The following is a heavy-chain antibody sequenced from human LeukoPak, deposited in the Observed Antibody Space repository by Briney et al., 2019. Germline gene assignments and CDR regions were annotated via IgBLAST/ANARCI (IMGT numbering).Heavy chain of an antibody. D-gene: IGHD6-13*01. V-gene: IGHV3-21*01. CDR3: ARDRVRAAAGTGGEIDY. J-gene: IGHJ4*02. Sequence: GGSLRLSCAASGFMFKNYAMNWVRQAPGKGLEWVSSISSSSSYIYYADSVKGRFTISRDNAKNSLYLQMNSLRAEDTAVYYCARDRVRAAAGTGGEIDYWGQGTLVTVSS. CDR2: ISSSSSYI. CDR1: GFMFKNYA.